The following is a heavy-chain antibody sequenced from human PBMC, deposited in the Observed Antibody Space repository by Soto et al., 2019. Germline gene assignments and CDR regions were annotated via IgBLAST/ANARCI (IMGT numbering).Heavy chain of an antibody. V-gene: IGHV1-18*01. D-gene: IGHD2-2*01. CDR2: ISAYNGNT. CDR1: GYTFTSYG. Sequence: ASVKVSCKASGYTFTSYGISWVRQAPGQGLEWMGWISAYNGNTNYAQKFQGRVTITTDTSTSTAYMELSSLRSEDTAVYYCARERVSKYQLLRNYYLDYWGQGTLVTGSS. CDR3: ARERVSKYQLLRNYYLDY. J-gene: IGHJ4*02.